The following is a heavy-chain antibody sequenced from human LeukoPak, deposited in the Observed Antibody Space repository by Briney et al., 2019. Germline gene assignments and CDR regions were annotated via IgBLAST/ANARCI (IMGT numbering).Heavy chain of an antibody. J-gene: IGHJ4*02. D-gene: IGHD2-2*01. CDR3: ARAYCSSTSCYLSGMDV. CDR2: IIPIFGTA. V-gene: IGHV1-69*01. Sequence: SVKVSCKASGGTFSSYAISWVRQAPGQGLEWMGGIIPIFGTANYAQKFQGRVTITADESTSTAYMELSSLRSEDTAVYYCARAYCSSTSCYLSGMDVWGQGTLVTVSS. CDR1: GGTFSSYA.